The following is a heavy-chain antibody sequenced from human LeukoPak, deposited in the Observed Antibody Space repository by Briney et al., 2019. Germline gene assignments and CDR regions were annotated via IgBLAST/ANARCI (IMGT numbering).Heavy chain of an antibody. Sequence: GASVKVACKASGYTFTDYYIHWVRQAPGQGLEWMGWINPNSGATNYAQKFQGRVTMTRDTSISAAYMDLSRLRSDDTAVFYCATAGAEKKAFMRDHAAYYFDYWGQGTLVTVSS. CDR1: GYTFTDYY. D-gene: IGHD1-14*01. CDR3: ATAGAEKKAFMRDHAAYYFDY. V-gene: IGHV1-2*02. J-gene: IGHJ4*02. CDR2: INPNSGAT.